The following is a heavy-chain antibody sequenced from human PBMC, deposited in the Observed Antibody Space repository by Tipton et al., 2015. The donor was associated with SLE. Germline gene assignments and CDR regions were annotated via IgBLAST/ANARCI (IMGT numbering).Heavy chain of an antibody. V-gene: IGHV4-61*02. Sequence: LRLSCTVSGASISSGSSYWSWIRQPAGKGLEWIGRIFSRGSTNSNLSLKSRVTISLDASKNQFSLKLSSVTAADTAVYYCARHGHPGLGRNWFDPWGQGTLVTVSS. J-gene: IGHJ5*02. CDR2: IFSRGST. D-gene: IGHD7-27*01. CDR1: GASISSGSSY. CDR3: ARHGHPGLGRNWFDP.